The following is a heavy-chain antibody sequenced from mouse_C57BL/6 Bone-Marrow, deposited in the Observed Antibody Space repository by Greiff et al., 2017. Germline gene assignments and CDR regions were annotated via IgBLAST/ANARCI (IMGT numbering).Heavy chain of an antibody. CDR1: GYTFPSYW. Sequence: QVQLQQPGAELVRPGTSVKLSCKASGYTFPSYWMHWVKQRPGQGLEWIGVIDPSDSYTNYNQKFKGKATLTVDTSSSTAYMQLSSLTSEDSAVYYCAKGGNDVGDYWGQGTTLPVSS. CDR3: AKGGNDVGDY. V-gene: IGHV1-59*01. J-gene: IGHJ2*01. D-gene: IGHD2-2*01. CDR2: IDPSDSYT.